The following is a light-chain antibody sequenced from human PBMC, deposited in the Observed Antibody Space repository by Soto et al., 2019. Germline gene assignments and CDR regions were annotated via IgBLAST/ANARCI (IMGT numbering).Light chain of an antibody. CDR3: QQRSDWPT. CDR2: DTS. CDR1: QSVSTF. J-gene: IGKJ5*01. V-gene: IGKV3D-11*02. Sequence: EIVLTHSPATLSLSPGERATLSCRASQSVSTFLAWYQQKPGQAPRLLIYDTSNRATGIPARFSGSGTGTDCTLTISSLEPEDFAVYYCQQRSDWPTFGQGTRLEIK.